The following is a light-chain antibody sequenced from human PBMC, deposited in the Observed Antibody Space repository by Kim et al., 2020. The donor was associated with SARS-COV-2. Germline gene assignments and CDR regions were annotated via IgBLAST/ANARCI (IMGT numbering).Light chain of an antibody. CDR2: GAS. Sequence: PGERATLSCRASQSVSSSYSAWYQQKPGQAPRLLIYGASSRATGIPDRFSGSGSGTDFTLTISRLEPEDFAVYYCQQYGSSLTWTFGQGTKVDIK. CDR3: QQYGSSLTWT. CDR1: QSVSSSY. V-gene: IGKV3-20*01. J-gene: IGKJ1*01.